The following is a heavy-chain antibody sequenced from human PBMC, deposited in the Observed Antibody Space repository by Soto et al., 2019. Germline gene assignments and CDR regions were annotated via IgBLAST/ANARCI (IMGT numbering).Heavy chain of an antibody. CDR2: IDPSDSYT. Sequence: ESLKISCKGSGYSFTSYWISWVRQMPGKGLEWMGRIDPSDSYTNYSPSFQGHVTISADKSTSTAYLQWSSLKASDTAMYYCARRALTTASPFDYWGQGTLVTVS. V-gene: IGHV5-10-1*01. CDR1: GYSFTSYW. J-gene: IGHJ4*02. CDR3: ARRALTTASPFDY. D-gene: IGHD6-6*01.